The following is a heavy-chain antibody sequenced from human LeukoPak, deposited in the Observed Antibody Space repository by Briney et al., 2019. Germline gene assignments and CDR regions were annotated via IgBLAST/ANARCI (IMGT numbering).Heavy chain of an antibody. V-gene: IGHV3-53*01. Sequence: GTLSLTCAVSGGSISSSNWWSWVRQAPGKGLEWVSVIYSGGSTYYADSVKGRFTISRDNSKNTLYLQMNSLRAEDTAVYYCARIEVKYSSSAGYYYYMDVWGKGTTVTVSS. D-gene: IGHD6-6*01. J-gene: IGHJ6*03. CDR2: IYSGGST. CDR3: ARIEVKYSSSAGYYYYMDV. CDR1: GGSISSSNW.